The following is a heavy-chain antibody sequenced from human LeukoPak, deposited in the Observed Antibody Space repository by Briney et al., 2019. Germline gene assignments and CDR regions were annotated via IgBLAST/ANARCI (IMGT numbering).Heavy chain of an antibody. J-gene: IGHJ4*02. CDR2: ISGSGGST. D-gene: IGHD3-10*01. Sequence: GGSLRLSCAASGFTFSRYAMSWVRQAPGKGLEWVSAISGSGGSTYYADSVKGRFTISGDNSKNTLYLQMNSLRAEDTAVYYCAKNYGSARVDYWGQGTLVTVSS. CDR1: GFTFSRYA. CDR3: AKNYGSARVDY. V-gene: IGHV3-23*01.